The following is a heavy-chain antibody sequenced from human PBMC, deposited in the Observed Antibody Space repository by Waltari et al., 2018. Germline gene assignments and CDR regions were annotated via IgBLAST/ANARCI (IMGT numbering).Heavy chain of an antibody. CDR3: ARGGSYDSSGYYYFYYYYMDV. CDR2: INHSGST. D-gene: IGHD3-22*01. Sequence: QVQLQQWGAGLLKPSETLSLTCAVYGGSFSGYYWSWIRQPPGKGLGWIGEINHSGSTHYTPTLKSRITISVDTSKDQFSLKLSSVTAADTAVYYCARGGSYDSSGYYYFYYYYMDVWGKGTTVTVSS. CDR1: GGSFSGYY. V-gene: IGHV4-34*01. J-gene: IGHJ6*03.